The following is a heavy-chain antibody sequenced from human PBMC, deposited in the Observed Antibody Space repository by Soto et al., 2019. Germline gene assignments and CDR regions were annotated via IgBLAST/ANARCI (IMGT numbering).Heavy chain of an antibody. D-gene: IGHD3-3*01. V-gene: IGHV1-58*01. CDR3: AAAGYYDFWSGYSALDF. CDR2: IVVGSGNT. CDR1: GFTFTSSA. J-gene: IGHJ4*02. Sequence: SVKVSCKASGFTFTSSAVQWVRQARGQRLEWIGWIVVGSGNTNYAQKFQERVTITRDMSTSTAYMELSSLRSEDTAVYYCAAAGYYDFWSGYSALDFWGKGSLVNRL.